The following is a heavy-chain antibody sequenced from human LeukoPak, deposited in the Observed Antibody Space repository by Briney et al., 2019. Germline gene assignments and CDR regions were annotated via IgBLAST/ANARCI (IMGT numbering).Heavy chain of an antibody. Sequence: GGSLRLSCAASGFTFSGYWMHWVRQAPGKGLVWVSRINSDGYSTTYADSVKGRFTISRDNAKNTLYLQMNSLRAEYAAVYYCVRLVAVPDAYFDYWGQGTLVTVSS. J-gene: IGHJ4*02. D-gene: IGHD2-2*01. V-gene: IGHV3-74*01. CDR2: INSDGYST. CDR1: GFTFSGYW. CDR3: VRLVAVPDAYFDY.